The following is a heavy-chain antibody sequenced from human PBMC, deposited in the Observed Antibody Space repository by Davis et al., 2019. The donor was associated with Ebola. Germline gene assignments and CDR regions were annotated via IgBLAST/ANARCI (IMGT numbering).Heavy chain of an antibody. CDR1: GGFVSSGGYS. Sequence: SETLSLTCAVSGGFVSSGGYSWSWIRQPPGKGLEWIGYYYYTGSTYYNPSLKSRVTISVDTSKNQFSLKLSSVTAADTAVYYCARESNYVRFDPWGQGTLVTVSS. J-gene: IGHJ5*02. V-gene: IGHV4-30-4*07. CDR3: ARESNYVRFDP. CDR2: YYYTGST. D-gene: IGHD4-11*01.